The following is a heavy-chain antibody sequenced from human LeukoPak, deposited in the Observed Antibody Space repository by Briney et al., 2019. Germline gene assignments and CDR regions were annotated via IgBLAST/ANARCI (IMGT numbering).Heavy chain of an antibody. CDR3: ARPMVRGVITAPGY. V-gene: IGHV4-39*01. D-gene: IGHD3-10*01. CDR1: GGSISSSSYY. CDR2: IYYSGST. J-gene: IGHJ4*02. Sequence: SETLSPTCTVSGGSISSSSYYWGWIRQPPGKGREWIGSIYYSGSTYYNPSLKSRVTISVDTSKNQFSLKLSSVTAADTAVYYCARPMVRGVITAPGYWGQGTLVTVSS.